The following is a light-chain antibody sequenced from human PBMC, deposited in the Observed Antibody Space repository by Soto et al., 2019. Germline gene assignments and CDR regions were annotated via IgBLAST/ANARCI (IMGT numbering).Light chain of an antibody. CDR3: QQVNYYPFT. V-gene: IGKV1-9*01. Sequence: EIRLTQSASLLFASVGDGVTIXCRASQGISQHVYWYQQKPGKAPKLLAYAAVVLQDGVPSRFSGTGSGTEFILIINGLQPEDFATYYCQQVNYYPFTFGGGTKVDIK. J-gene: IGKJ4*01. CDR2: AAV. CDR1: QGISQH.